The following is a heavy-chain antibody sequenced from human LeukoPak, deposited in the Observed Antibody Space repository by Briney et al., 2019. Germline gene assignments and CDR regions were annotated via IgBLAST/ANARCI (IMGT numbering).Heavy chain of an antibody. J-gene: IGHJ4*02. D-gene: IGHD5-18*01. CDR3: ASAGKHTRV. Sequence: SGGSLRLSCAASGFTFSSYSMNWVRQAPGKGLEWVSSISSSSSYIYYTHSVKDRFTISRDNAKNSLYLQMKRLKAQDTPVFYCASAGKHTRVGGQGTLVTVSS. V-gene: IGHV3-21*01. CDR2: ISSSSSYI. CDR1: GFTFSSYS.